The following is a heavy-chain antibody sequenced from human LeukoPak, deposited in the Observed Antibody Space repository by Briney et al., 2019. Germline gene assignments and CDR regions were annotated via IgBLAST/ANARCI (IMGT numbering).Heavy chain of an antibody. J-gene: IGHJ6*03. V-gene: IGHV1-46*01. D-gene: IGHD3-3*01. CDR1: GYTFTSYY. Sequence: ASVKVSCKASGYTFTSYYIHWVRQAPGQGLEWMGIINPSVGTTSNAQKFQGRVTITRNTSISTAYMELSSLRSEDTAVYYCARDYYDFWSGVYYYYYMDVWGKGTTVTVSS. CDR2: INPSVGTT. CDR3: ARDYYDFWSGVYYYYYMDV.